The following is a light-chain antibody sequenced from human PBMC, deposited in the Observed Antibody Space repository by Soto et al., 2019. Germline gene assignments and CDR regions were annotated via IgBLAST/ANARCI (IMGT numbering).Light chain of an antibody. CDR3: QKYNSAPWT. CDR2: VAS. V-gene: IGKV1-27*01. Sequence: DIQMTQSPSSLSASVGDRVTITCRASQGSSNYLAWYQQKPGKVPKLLIYVASTLQSGVPSRFSGSGSGTHFTLTISSLQPEDSATYYCQKYNSAPWTFGQGTKVEIK. J-gene: IGKJ1*01. CDR1: QGSSNY.